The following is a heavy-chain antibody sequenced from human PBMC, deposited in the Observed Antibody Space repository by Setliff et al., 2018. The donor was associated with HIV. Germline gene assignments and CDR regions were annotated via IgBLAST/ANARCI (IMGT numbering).Heavy chain of an antibody. CDR3: ASDYYDSSGYPQGAFDI. V-gene: IGHV1-69*05. CDR1: GGTFSSYA. J-gene: IGHJ3*02. D-gene: IGHD3-22*01. CDR2: IIPIFGTA. Sequence: PSVKVSCKASGGTFSSYAISWVRQAPGQGLEWMGGIIPIFGTANYAQKFQGRVTITTDESTSTAYMELSSLRSEDTAVYYCASDYYDSSGYPQGAFDIWGQGTMVTVSS.